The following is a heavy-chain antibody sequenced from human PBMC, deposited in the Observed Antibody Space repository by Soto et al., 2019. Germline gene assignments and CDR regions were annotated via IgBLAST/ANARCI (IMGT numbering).Heavy chain of an antibody. Sequence: GGSLRLSCAASGFTFSSYSMNWVRQAPGKGLEWVSSISSSSGYIYYADSVKGRFTISRDNAKNSLYLQMDSLRAEDTAVYYCARDTHDFWSGYYSSDFDYWGQGTLVTVAS. CDR3: ARDTHDFWSGYYSSDFDY. V-gene: IGHV3-21*01. CDR2: ISSSSGYI. J-gene: IGHJ4*02. D-gene: IGHD3-3*01. CDR1: GFTFSSYS.